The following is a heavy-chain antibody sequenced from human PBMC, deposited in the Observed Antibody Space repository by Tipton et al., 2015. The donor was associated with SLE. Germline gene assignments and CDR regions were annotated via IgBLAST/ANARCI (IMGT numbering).Heavy chain of an antibody. CDR3: ARHLYNIGWNHFDY. J-gene: IGHJ4*02. V-gene: IGHV4-59*01. CDR1: GGSINSYY. D-gene: IGHD6-19*01. Sequence: TLSLTCTVSGGSINSYYWSWIRQPPGKGLEWIGYIYYTGSTNYNPSLKSRVTISVDTSKNQFSLKLSSVTAADTAVYYCARHLYNIGWNHFDYWGPGTLVTVSS. CDR2: IYYTGST.